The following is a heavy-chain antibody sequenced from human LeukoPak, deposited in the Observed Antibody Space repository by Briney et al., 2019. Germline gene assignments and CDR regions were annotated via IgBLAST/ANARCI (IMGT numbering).Heavy chain of an antibody. D-gene: IGHD3-10*01. CDR2: IKSKTDGGTT. V-gene: IGHV3-15*01. CDR3: TTELVWFGVLAH. J-gene: IGHJ4*02. Sequence: GGSLRLSRAGSGFTFNNAWMAWVRQAPGKGLEWVGRIKSKTDGGTTDYAAPVKDRFTISRDDSKSTLYLQMNSLQTEDTGVYYCTTELVWFGVLAHWGQGTLATVSS. CDR1: GFTFNNAW.